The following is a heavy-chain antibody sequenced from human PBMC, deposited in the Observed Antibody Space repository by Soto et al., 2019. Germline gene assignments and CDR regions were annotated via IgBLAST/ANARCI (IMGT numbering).Heavy chain of an antibody. CDR2: IWYDGSIK. J-gene: IGHJ6*02. CDR1: GFTFHTYG. Sequence: QEQLVESGGGVVQPGRSLRLSCAASGFTFHTYGLHWVRQIPGKGLQWVAIIWYDGSIKYYADSVRGRFTISRDNSKNTLYWHMNSLRDEDTAVYYCARIDCTGDNCNPYYHYGMDVWGQGTTVTVSS. CDR3: ARIDCTGDNCNPYYHYGMDV. D-gene: IGHD2-8*02. V-gene: IGHV3-33*01.